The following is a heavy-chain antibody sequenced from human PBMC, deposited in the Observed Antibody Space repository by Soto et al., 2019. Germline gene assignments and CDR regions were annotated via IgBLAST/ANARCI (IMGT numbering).Heavy chain of an antibody. CDR2: IYVTGAV. D-gene: IGHD2-21*01. J-gene: IGHJ5*02. V-gene: IGHV4-31*03. Sequence: SETLSLTCSVSGAALNSGNYYWSWIRQVPGKGLEWIGHIYVTGAVDYNPSLRDRITISQDTSERQFSLNLRLVTAEDTAAYYCARLRIATNNYKWFDPWGQANMVTVYS. CDR3: ARLRIATNNYKWFDP. CDR1: GAALNSGNYY.